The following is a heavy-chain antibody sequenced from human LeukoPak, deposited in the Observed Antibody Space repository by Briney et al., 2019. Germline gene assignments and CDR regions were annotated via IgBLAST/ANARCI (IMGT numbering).Heavy chain of an antibody. D-gene: IGHD4-17*01. J-gene: IGHJ5*02. CDR2: ISSSSSYI. CDR3: ARDSPTTKTTVTTRRNWFDP. V-gene: IGHV3-21*01. Sequence: GGSLRLSCAASGFTFSSYSMNWVRQAPGKGLEWVSSISSSSSYIYYVDSVKGRFTISRDNAKNSLYLQMNSLRAEDTAVYYCARDSPTTKTTVTTRRNWFDPWGQGTLVTVSS. CDR1: GFTFSSYS.